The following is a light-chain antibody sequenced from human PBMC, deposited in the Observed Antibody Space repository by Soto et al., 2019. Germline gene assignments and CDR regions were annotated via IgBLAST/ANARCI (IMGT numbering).Light chain of an antibody. Sequence: QSVLTQPPPASGTPGQRVTISCSGSSSNIGRNTVNWYQQLPGTAPKLLLYSNDQRPSGVPDRFSGSKSGTSASLAISGLQSEDEAEYYCAAWDGSLNGVLFGGGTKVTVL. CDR2: SND. CDR3: AAWDGSLNGVL. J-gene: IGLJ2*01. CDR1: SSNIGRNT. V-gene: IGLV1-44*01.